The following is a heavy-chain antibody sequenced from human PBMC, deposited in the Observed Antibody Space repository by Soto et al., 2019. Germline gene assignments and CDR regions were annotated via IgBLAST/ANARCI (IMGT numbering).Heavy chain of an antibody. D-gene: IGHD4-17*01. V-gene: IGHV3-11*05. CDR2: ISSSSSYT. CDR1: GFTFSDYY. CDR3: VRAHDYGDSGDAFDI. J-gene: IGHJ3*02. Sequence: QVQLVESGGGLVKPGGSLRLSCAASGFTFSDYYMSWIRQAPGKGLEWVSYISSSSSYTNYADSVKGRFTISRDNAKNSLYLQMNSLRAEDTAVYYCVRAHDYGDSGDAFDIWGQGTMVTVSS.